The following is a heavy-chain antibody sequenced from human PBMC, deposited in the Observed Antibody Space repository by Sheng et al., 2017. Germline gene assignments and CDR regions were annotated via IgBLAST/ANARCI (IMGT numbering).Heavy chain of an antibody. J-gene: IGHJ3*02. CDR2: INHSGST. D-gene: IGHD5-12*01. Sequence: QVQLQQWGAGLLKPSETLSLTCAVYGGSFSGYYWSWIRQPPGKGLEWIGEINHSGSTNYNPSLKSRVTISVDTSKNQFSLKLSSVTAADTAVYYCARQRGYSAYTRRLDAFDIWGQGTKVTVSS. V-gene: IGHV4-34*01. CDR3: ARQRGYSAYTRRLDAFDI. CDR1: GGSFSGYY.